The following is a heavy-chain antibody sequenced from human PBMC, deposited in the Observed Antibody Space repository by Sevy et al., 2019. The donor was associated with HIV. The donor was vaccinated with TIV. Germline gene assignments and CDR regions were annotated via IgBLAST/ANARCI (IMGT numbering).Heavy chain of an antibody. D-gene: IGHD6-19*01. CDR3: ARAYSGGWPQGAWNDY. Sequence: GGSLRLSCAASGFTFSVYSMNWVRQAPGRGLEWVSYISRTSRTIYYADSVLGRFTISRDNAKNSLYLQMNSLSPEDTDMYYCARAYSGGWPQGAWNDYWGQGTLVTVSS. CDR1: GFTFSVYS. CDR2: ISRTSRTI. V-gene: IGHV3-48*01. J-gene: IGHJ4*02.